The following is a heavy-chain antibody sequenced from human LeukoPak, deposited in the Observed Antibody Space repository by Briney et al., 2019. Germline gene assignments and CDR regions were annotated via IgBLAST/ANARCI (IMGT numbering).Heavy chain of an antibody. CDR1: GGSISSYY. V-gene: IGHV4-59*08. CDR2: IYYSGST. J-gene: IGHJ4*02. D-gene: IGHD2-21*02. Sequence: SETLSLTCTVCGGSISSYYWSWIREPPGKGLEWIGYIYYSGSTNYNASLKSRVTISGDTSKNQFSLKLSSVTAAATAVYYCARAVVTALFDCWGQGTLVTVSS. CDR3: ARAVVTALFDC.